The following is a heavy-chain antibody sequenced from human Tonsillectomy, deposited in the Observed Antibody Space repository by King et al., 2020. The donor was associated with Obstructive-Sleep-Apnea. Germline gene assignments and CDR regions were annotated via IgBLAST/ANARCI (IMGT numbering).Heavy chain of an antibody. Sequence: QLVQSGAEVKKPGASVKVSCKASGYTFTSYYMHWVRQAPGQGLEWMGIINPSGGSTSYAQKFQGRVTMTRDTSTSTVYMELSSLRSEDTAVYYCARDREKAAAGLEIDYWGQGTLVTVSS. J-gene: IGHJ4*02. CDR3: ARDREKAAAGLEIDY. CDR2: INPSGGST. CDR1: GYTFTSYY. V-gene: IGHV1-46*01. D-gene: IGHD6-13*01.